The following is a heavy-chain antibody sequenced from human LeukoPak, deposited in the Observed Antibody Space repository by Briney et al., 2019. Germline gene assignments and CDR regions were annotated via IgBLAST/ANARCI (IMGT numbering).Heavy chain of an antibody. J-gene: IGHJ5*02. CDR1: GGSISSYY. V-gene: IGHV4-59*08. CDR2: IYYSGST. Sequence: PSETLSLTCTVSGGSISSYYWSWIRQPPGKGLEWIGYIYYSGSTNYNPSLKSRVTISVDTSKNQFSLKLSSVTAADTAVYYCARLTGTTRFDPWGQGTLVTVSS. CDR3: ARLTGTTRFDP. D-gene: IGHD1-7*01.